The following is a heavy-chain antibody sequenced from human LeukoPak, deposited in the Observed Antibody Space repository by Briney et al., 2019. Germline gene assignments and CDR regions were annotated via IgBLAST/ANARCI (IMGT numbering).Heavy chain of an antibody. D-gene: IGHD3-22*01. Sequence: SETLSLTCAVSGASISSGGYAWSWIRQPPGKGLEWIGYIYHSGSTNYNPSLQSRVAISVDRSKNQFFLKLSSVTAADTAVYFCARTFYDSSPSFDPWGQGALVTVSS. CDR1: GASISSGGYA. CDR3: ARTFYDSSPSFDP. CDR2: IYHSGST. J-gene: IGHJ5*02. V-gene: IGHV4-30-2*01.